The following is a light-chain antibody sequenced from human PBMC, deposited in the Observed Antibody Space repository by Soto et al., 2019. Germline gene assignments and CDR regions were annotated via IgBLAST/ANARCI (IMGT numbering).Light chain of an antibody. J-gene: IGKJ2*01. V-gene: IGKV1-39*01. CDR2: GAS. CDR3: QQSYSSPPEYT. Sequence: DIQMTQSPSSLSASIGDRVTITCRASRSIITYLNWYQQKSGNAPKLLIHGASNLESGVPSRFSGSGSGTDFTLTISGLQPEDIAIYYCQQSYSSPPEYTFGQVTKLVIK. CDR1: RSIITY.